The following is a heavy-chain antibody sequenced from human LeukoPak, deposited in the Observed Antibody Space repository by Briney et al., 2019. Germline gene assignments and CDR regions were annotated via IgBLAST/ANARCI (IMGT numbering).Heavy chain of an antibody. D-gene: IGHD3-10*01. CDR1: GFTFSNYG. CDR3: ARDRVSGSGSIDY. CDR2: ISDSGAGT. Sequence: GGSLRLSCAASGFTFSNYGMSWVRQAPGKGLEWVSAISDSGAGTYYADSVKGRFTISRDNSKNTLYLQMNSLRAEDTAVYYCARDRVSGSGSIDYWGQGTLVTVSS. V-gene: IGHV3-23*01. J-gene: IGHJ4*02.